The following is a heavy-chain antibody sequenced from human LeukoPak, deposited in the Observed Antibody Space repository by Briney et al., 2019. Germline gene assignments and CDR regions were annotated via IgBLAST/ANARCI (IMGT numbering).Heavy chain of an antibody. CDR3: AAHYDSSGYYRKNDY. D-gene: IGHD3-22*01. J-gene: IGHJ4*02. Sequence: ASVKVSCKASGGTFSSYAISWVRQAPGQGLEWMGGIIPIFGTANYAQKFQGRVTITTDESTSTAYMELSSLRSEDTAVYYCAAHYDSSGYYRKNDYWGQGTLVTVSS. CDR2: IIPIFGTA. CDR1: GGTFSSYA. V-gene: IGHV1-69*05.